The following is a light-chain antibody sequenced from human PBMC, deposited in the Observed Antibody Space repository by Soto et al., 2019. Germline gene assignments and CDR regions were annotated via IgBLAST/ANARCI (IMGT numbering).Light chain of an antibody. J-gene: IGLJ1*01. CDR3: SSHTSSSTLYV. Sequence: QSALTQPASVSGSPGQSITISCTGTSSDVGGYNYVSWYQHHPGKAPKLMIYEVSNRPSGVSNRFSGSKSGNTASLTISGLQAEDEADYYCSSHTSSSTLYVSGTGTKLTVL. CDR2: EVS. V-gene: IGLV2-14*01. CDR1: SSDVGGYNY.